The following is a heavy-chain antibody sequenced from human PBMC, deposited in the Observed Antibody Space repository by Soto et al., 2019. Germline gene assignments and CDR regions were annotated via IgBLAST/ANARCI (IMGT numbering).Heavy chain of an antibody. J-gene: IGHJ4*02. V-gene: IGHV1-58*02. CDR3: VRSAGLDY. CDR1: GFTLRSSA. D-gene: IGHD6-13*01. Sequence: ASVKVSCKASGFTLRSSAMQWVRQARGQRLEWIGWIVVGSGHTNYAQKFQERVTITRDMSTSTAYMELSSLTSEDTAVYYCVRSAGLDYWGQGTLVTVSS. CDR2: IVVGSGHT.